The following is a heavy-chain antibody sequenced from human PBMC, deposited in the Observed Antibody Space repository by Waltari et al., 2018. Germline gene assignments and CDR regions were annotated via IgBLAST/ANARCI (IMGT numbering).Heavy chain of an antibody. CDR3: ARGDCSGGSCYSLDY. CDR2: IYTSGST. J-gene: IGHJ4*02. V-gene: IGHV4-4*07. Sequence: QVQLQESGPGLVKPSETLSLTCTVSGGSISSHYWSWIRQPAGKGLEWIGRIYTSGSTNYNPSLKSRVTISVDTSKNQFSLKLSSVTAADTAVYYCARGDCSGGSCYSLDYWGQGTLVTVSS. CDR1: GGSISSHY. D-gene: IGHD2-15*01.